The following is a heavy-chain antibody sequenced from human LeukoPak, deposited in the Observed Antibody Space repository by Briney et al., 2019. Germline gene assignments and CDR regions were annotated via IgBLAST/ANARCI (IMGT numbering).Heavy chain of an antibody. J-gene: IGHJ4*02. D-gene: IGHD6-13*01. CDR3: ARDSRHLSSTRGGLKESRGAFFDY. V-gene: IGHV4-34*01. CDR1: GGSFSGYY. CDR2: INHSGST. Sequence: SETLSLTCAVYGGSFSGYYWSWIRQPPGKGLEWIGEINHSGSTNYNPTLKSRVTISVDTSKNQFSLKLSSVTAADTALYYCARDSRHLSSTRGGLKESRGAFFDYWGQGTLVTVSS.